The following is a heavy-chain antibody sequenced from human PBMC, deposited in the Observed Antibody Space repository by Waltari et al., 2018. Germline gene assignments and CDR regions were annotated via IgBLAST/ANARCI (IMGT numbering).Heavy chain of an antibody. Sequence: QLQLQESGPGLVKPSETLSLTCTVSGGSISSSSYYWGWIRQPPGKGLAWIGSIYYSGSTYCNPSLKSRVTITVDTSKNQFSLKLSSVTAADTAVYYCAGESVVVIATFDYWGQGTLVTVSS. J-gene: IGHJ4*02. D-gene: IGHD2-21*01. CDR3: AGESVVVIATFDY. CDR2: IYYSGST. V-gene: IGHV4-39*07. CDR1: GGSISSSSYY.